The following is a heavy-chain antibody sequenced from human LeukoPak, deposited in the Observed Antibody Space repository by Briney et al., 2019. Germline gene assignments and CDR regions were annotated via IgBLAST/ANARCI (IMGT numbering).Heavy chain of an antibody. D-gene: IGHD3-16*01. J-gene: IGHJ4*02. CDR1: GGSISGYY. CDR3: ARGGVGGVKPDY. Sequence: SETLSLTCTAFGGSISGYYWSWIRQPPGEGLEWIGYIYYSGSTNYNPALKRRVTISVATSKNHFSLNLRSVTAADTAVYYCARGGVGGVKPDYWGQGTQVTVSS. CDR2: IYYSGST. V-gene: IGHV4-59*01.